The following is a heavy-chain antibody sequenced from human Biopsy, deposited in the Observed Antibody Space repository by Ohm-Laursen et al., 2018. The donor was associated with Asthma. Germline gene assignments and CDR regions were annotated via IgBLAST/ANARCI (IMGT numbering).Heavy chain of an antibody. D-gene: IGHD3-3*01. CDR1: GFTFSSYG. CDR2: ISYDGSNK. J-gene: IGHJ6*02. CDR3: AKDTEGRYDFWSGLAYNYYGMDV. V-gene: IGHV3-30*18. Sequence: SLRLSCAASGFTFSSYGMHWVRQAPGKGLEWVAVISYDGSNKYYADSVKGRFTISRDNSKNTLYLQMNSLRAEDTAVYYCAKDTEGRYDFWSGLAYNYYGMDVWGQGTTVTVSS.